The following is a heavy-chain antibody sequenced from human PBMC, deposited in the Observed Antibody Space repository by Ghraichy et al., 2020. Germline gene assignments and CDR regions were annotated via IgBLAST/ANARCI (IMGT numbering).Heavy chain of an antibody. CDR1: GFSFSYYW. J-gene: IGHJ4*02. D-gene: IGHD3-3*01. CDR2: IKQDGSEK. CDR3: ARDGGGTYYDFWSGYYVSPDY. Sequence: GEPLNISCAASGFSFSYYWMTWVRQAPGKGLEWVANIKQDGSEKYYVDSVKGRFTISRDNAKNSLYLQMNSLRAEDTAVYYCARDGGGTYYDFWSGYYVSPDYWGQGTLVTVSS. V-gene: IGHV3-7*01.